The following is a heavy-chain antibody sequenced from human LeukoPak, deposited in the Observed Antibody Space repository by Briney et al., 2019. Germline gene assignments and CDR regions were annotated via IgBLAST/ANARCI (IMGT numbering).Heavy chain of an antibody. Sequence: GEALKISCKGSGYSFASYWIPWVRQLPGKGLELMGIIYPGNSAITYSPSFQGQVTISADKSVSTAYLHWSSLKASDTAIYYCARHLSSITSCPNYWGQGTLATVS. CDR2: IYPGNSAI. CDR3: ARHLSSITSCPNY. D-gene: IGHD2-2*01. J-gene: IGHJ4*02. CDR1: GYSFASYW. V-gene: IGHV5-51*01.